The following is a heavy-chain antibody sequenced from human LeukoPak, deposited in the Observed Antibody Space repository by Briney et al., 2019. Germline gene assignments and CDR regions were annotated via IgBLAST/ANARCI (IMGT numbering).Heavy chain of an antibody. Sequence: SETLSLTCTVSGGSISSSSYYWGWIRQPPGKGLEWIGSIYYSGSTYYNPSLKSRVTISVDTSKNQFSLKLSSVTAADTAVYYCARYSSSSPYYFDYWGQGTLVTVSS. CDR2: IYYSGST. D-gene: IGHD6-6*01. CDR3: ARYSSSSPYYFDY. CDR1: GGSISSSSYY. V-gene: IGHV4-39*07. J-gene: IGHJ4*02.